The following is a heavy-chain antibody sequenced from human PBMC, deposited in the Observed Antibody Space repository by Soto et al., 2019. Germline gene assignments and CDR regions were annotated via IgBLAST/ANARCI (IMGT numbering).Heavy chain of an antibody. V-gene: IGHV4-31*03. CDR3: ARDGSTPTAAQYYYYGMDV. CDR1: GGSISSGGYY. J-gene: IGHJ6*02. D-gene: IGHD1-26*01. CDR2: IYYSGST. Sequence: SETLSLTCTVSGGSISSGGYYWSWIRQHPGKGLEWIGYIYYSGSTYYNPSLKSRVTISVDTSKNQFSLKLSSVTAADTAVYYCARDGSTPTAAQYYYYGMDVWGQGTTVTVSS.